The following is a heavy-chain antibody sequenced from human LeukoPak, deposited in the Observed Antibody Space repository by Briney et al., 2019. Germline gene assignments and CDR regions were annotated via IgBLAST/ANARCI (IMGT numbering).Heavy chain of an antibody. D-gene: IGHD2-15*01. CDR3: TKEFCGSRAAYAGGSYYDF. CDR1: GFTFSKDD. V-gene: IGHV3-13*01. J-gene: IGHJ2*01. CDR2: ICVTGDT. Sequence: GGSLRLSCAASGFTFSKDDFHWVRQAPGKGLEWVAAICVTGDTYYADSVKGRFTISREDAANSLYLQMRSLGARDTALYYCTKEFCGSRAAYAGGSYYDFWGRGALVTVSS.